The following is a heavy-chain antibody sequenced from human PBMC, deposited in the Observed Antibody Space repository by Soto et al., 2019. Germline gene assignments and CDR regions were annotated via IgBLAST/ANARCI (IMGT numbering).Heavy chain of an antibody. V-gene: IGHV1-69*02. CDR1: GGTFSSYT. D-gene: IGHD3-10*01. J-gene: IGHJ6*02. CDR3: ASLMSSGYYYGMDV. CDR2: IIPILGIA. Sequence: QVQLVQCGAEVKKPGSSVKVSCKGSGGTFSSYTISWVRQAPGQGLEWMGRIIPILGIANYAQKFQGRVTITADKSTSTAYMELSSLRSEDTAVYYCASLMSSGYYYGMDVWGQGTTVTVSS.